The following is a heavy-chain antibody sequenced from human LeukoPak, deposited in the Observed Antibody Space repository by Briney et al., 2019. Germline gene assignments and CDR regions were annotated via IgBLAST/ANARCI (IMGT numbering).Heavy chain of an antibody. Sequence: GGSLRHSCAASGFTFSSYSMNWVRQAPGKGLEWVSSISSSSSYIYYADSVKGRFTISRDNAKNSLYLQMNSLRAEDTAVYYCARDPLLWSRGDYYYGMDVWGKGTTVTVSS. J-gene: IGHJ6*04. CDR1: GFTFSSYS. CDR2: ISSSSSYI. V-gene: IGHV3-21*01. CDR3: ARDPLLWSRGDYYYGMDV. D-gene: IGHD3-10*01.